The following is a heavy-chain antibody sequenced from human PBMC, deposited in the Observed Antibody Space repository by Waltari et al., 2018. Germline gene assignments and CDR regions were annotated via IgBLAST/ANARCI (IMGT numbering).Heavy chain of an antibody. V-gene: IGHV3-7*01. CDR2: IKQDGSEK. D-gene: IGHD3-22*01. CDR1: GFTFSSYW. J-gene: IGHJ4*02. Sequence: EVQLVESGGGLVQPGGSLRLSCAASGFTFSSYWMSWVRQAPGKGREWVANIKQDGSEKYYVDSGKGRFTISRDNAKNSLYLQMNSLRAEDTAVYYCARGGIVVDPFDYWGQGTLVTVSS. CDR3: ARGGIVVDPFDY.